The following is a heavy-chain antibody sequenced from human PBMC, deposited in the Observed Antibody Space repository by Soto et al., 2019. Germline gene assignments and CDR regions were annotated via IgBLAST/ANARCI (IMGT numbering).Heavy chain of an antibody. D-gene: IGHD3-3*01. CDR2: INHSGST. CDR1: GGSFSGYY. Sequence: SETLSLTCAVYGGSFSGYYWSWIRQPPGKGLEWIGGINHSGSTNYNPSLKSRVTISVDTSKNQFSLKLSSVTAADTAVYYCARLLAIFGVVTYFDYWGQGTLVTVSS. J-gene: IGHJ4*02. CDR3: ARLLAIFGVVTYFDY. V-gene: IGHV4-34*01.